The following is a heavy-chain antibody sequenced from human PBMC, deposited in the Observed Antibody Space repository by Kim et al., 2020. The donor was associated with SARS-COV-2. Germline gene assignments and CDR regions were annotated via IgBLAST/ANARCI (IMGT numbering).Heavy chain of an antibody. Sequence: ASVKVSCKVSGYTLTELSMHWVRQAPGKGLEWMGGFDPEDGETIYAQKLQGRVTMTEDTSTDTAYMELSSLRSEDTAVYYCATVPAMIVVVMGLYYFDYWGQGTLVTVSS. D-gene: IGHD3-22*01. CDR1: GYTLTELS. J-gene: IGHJ4*02. V-gene: IGHV1-24*01. CDR2: FDPEDGET. CDR3: ATVPAMIVVVMGLYYFDY.